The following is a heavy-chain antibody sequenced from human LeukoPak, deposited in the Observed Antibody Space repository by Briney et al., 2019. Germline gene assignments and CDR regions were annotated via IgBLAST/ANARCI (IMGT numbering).Heavy chain of an antibody. Sequence: PSETLSLTCAVYGGSFSGYSWSWIRRPPGKGLGWIGEINHSGSTNYNPSLKSRVTISVDTSKNQFSLKLSSVTAADTAVYYCARGRHFNYGMDVWGQGTTVTVSS. J-gene: IGHJ6*02. CDR1: GGSFSGYS. D-gene: IGHD2/OR15-2a*01. CDR3: ARGRHFNYGMDV. CDR2: INHSGST. V-gene: IGHV4-34*01.